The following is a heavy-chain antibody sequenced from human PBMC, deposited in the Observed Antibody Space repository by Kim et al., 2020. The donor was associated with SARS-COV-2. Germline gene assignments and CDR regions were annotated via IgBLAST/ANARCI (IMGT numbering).Heavy chain of an antibody. V-gene: IGHV4-59*01. Sequence: SETLSLTCTVSGGSISSYYWSWIRQPPGKGLEWIGYIYYSGSTNYNPSLKSRVTISVDTSKNQFSLKLSSVTAADTAVYYCARQTLGYCSGGSCQAFDYWGQGTLVTVSS. CDR3: ARQTLGYCSGGSCQAFDY. CDR2: IYYSGST. D-gene: IGHD2-15*01. CDR1: GGSISSYY. J-gene: IGHJ4*02.